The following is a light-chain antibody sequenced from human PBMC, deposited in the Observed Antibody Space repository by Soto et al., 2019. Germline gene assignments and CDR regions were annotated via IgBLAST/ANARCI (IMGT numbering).Light chain of an antibody. CDR2: DVI. V-gene: IGLV2-11*01. CDR1: SSDVGAYNY. Sequence: QPVLTQPRSVSGSPGQSVTISCTGTSSDVGAYNYVSWYQQHPGKAPKLMIYDVIKRPSGVPDRFSGSKSGNTASLTISGLQAEDEADYYCCSYAGSYTYVFGTGTKLTVL. CDR3: CSYAGSYTYV. J-gene: IGLJ1*01.